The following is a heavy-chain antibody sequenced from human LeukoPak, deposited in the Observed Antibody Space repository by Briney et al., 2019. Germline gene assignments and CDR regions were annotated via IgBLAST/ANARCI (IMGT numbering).Heavy chain of an antibody. CDR1: GFTFSDYY. Sequence: GGSLRLSCAASGFTFSDYYMSWIRQAPGKGLEWVSYISSSSSYINYADSVKGRFTISRDNAKNSLYLQMNSLRAEDTAVYYCAKSGPYSSSWYGDWGQGTLVTVSS. D-gene: IGHD6-13*01. CDR3: AKSGPYSSSWYGD. CDR2: ISSSSSYI. V-gene: IGHV3-11*03. J-gene: IGHJ4*02.